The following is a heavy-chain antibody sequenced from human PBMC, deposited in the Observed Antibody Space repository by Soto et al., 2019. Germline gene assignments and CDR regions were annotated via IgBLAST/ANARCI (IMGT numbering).Heavy chain of an antibody. D-gene: IGHD2-2*01. CDR3: ARSQGSSTSLEIYYYYYYGMDV. Sequence: SVKVSCKASGGTFSSYAISWVRQAPGQGLEWMGGIIPISDTTNYAQKFQGRVTITADESTSTAYMELSSLRSEDTAVYYCARSQGSSTSLEIYYYYYYGMDVWGRGTTVTVSS. CDR1: GGTFSSYA. V-gene: IGHV1-69*13. J-gene: IGHJ6*02. CDR2: IIPISDTT.